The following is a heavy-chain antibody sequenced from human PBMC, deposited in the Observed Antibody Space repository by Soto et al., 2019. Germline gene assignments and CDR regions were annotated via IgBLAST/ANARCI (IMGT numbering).Heavy chain of an antibody. V-gene: IGHV1-69*13. Sequence: GASVKVSCKASGGTFSSYAISWVRQAPGQGLEWMGGIIPIFGTANYAQKFQGRVTITADESTSTAYMELSSLRSEDTAVYYCARDPELRYFDWLLSGWFDPWGQGTLVTVSS. CDR3: ARDPELRYFDWLLSGWFDP. CDR2: IIPIFGTA. J-gene: IGHJ5*02. D-gene: IGHD3-9*01. CDR1: GGTFSSYA.